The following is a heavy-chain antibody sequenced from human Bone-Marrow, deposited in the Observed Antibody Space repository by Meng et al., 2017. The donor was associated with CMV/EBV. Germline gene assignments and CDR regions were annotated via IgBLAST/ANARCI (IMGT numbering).Heavy chain of an antibody. Sequence: GESLKISCAASGFTFSSYWMHWVRQAPGKGLVWVSRINSDGSSTSYADSVKGRFTISRDNAKNTLYLQMNSLRAEDTAVYYCARGYYDFWSGAEYYFDYWGQGTLVTVSS. J-gene: IGHJ4*02. CDR2: INSDGSST. D-gene: IGHD3-3*01. V-gene: IGHV3-74*01. CDR1: GFTFSSYW. CDR3: ARGYYDFWSGAEYYFDY.